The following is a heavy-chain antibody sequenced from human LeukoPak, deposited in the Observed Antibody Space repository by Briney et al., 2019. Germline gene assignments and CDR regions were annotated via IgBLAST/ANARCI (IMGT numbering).Heavy chain of an antibody. J-gene: IGHJ6*02. CDR1: GFTFSSYW. Sequence: PGGSLRLSCAASGFTFSSYWMHWVRQAPGKGLVWVSRINSDGSSTSYADSVKGRFTISRDNAKNTLYLQMSNLRAEDTALYYCAKAGDYNTYNYFRMDAWGQGTTVTVSS. CDR2: INSDGSST. D-gene: IGHD3-22*01. CDR3: AKAGDYNTYNYFRMDA. V-gene: IGHV3-74*01.